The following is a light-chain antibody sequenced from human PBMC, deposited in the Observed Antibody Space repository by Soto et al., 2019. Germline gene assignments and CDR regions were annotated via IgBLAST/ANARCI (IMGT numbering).Light chain of an antibody. Sequence: DIQLTQSPSFLSASVGDRVTITCRASHGISSYLAWYQQKPGKAPKLLIYAASTLQSGVPSRFSGSGSGTEFTLTISSLQPADFATYYCQQHNSYPQVTFGGGTKVESK. CDR2: AAS. CDR3: QQHNSYPQVT. J-gene: IGKJ4*01. CDR1: HGISSY. V-gene: IGKV1-9*01.